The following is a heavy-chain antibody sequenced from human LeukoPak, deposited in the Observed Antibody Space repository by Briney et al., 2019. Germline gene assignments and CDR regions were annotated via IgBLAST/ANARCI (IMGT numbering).Heavy chain of an antibody. V-gene: IGHV3-48*04. CDR1: GFTFNSYS. CDR2: ISSSSSTI. D-gene: IGHD5-24*01. CDR3: ARETPRRGETRDGYR. Sequence: GGSLRLSCAASGFTFNSYSMNWVRQAPGKGQEWVSYISSSSSTIFYADSVKGRFTISRDNAKNSLYLQINSLRVEDTAVYYCARETPRRGETRDGYRWGQGTLVTVSS. J-gene: IGHJ4*02.